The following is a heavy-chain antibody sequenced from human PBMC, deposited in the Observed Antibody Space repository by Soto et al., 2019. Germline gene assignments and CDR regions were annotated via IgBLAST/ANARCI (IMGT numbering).Heavy chain of an antibody. J-gene: IGHJ6*02. CDR3: ARDYVPWDGYQLLPPTYYYYYYGMDV. D-gene: IGHD2-2*01. CDR1: GFTFSSYS. Sequence: GGSLRLSCAASGFTFSSYSMNWVRQAPGKGLEWVSSISSSSSYIYYADSVKGRFTISRDNAKNSLYLQMNSLKAEDTAVYYCARDYVPWDGYQLLPPTYYYYYYGMDVWGQGTTVTVSS. V-gene: IGHV3-21*01. CDR2: ISSSSSYI.